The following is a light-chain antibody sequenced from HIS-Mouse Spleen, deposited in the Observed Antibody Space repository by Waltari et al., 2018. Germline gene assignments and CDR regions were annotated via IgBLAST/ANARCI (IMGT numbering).Light chain of an antibody. Sequence: EIALTQSPATLSLSHGERATLSCRAIQSVSSYIAWYQQKPGQAPRLLIYDASNRATGIPARFSGSGSGTDFTLTISSLEPEDFAVYYCQQRSNWLLTFGGGTKVEIK. CDR1: QSVSSY. V-gene: IGKV3-11*01. CDR2: DAS. J-gene: IGKJ4*01. CDR3: QQRSNWLLT.